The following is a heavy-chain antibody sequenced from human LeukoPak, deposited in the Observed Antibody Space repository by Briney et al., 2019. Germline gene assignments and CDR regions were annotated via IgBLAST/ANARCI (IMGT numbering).Heavy chain of an antibody. CDR3: ARFTRPDAFDI. CDR1: GGTFSSYA. Sequence: RASVKVSCKASGGTFSSYAISWVRQAPGQGLEWMGRIIPILGIANYAQKFQGRVTITADKSTSTAYMELSSLRSEDTAVYYCARFTRPDAFDIWGQGTMVTVSS. J-gene: IGHJ3*02. V-gene: IGHV1-69*04. CDR2: IIPILGIA.